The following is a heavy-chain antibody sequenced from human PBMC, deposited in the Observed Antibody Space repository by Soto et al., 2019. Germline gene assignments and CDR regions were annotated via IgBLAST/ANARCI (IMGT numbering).Heavy chain of an antibody. CDR2: IWYDGSNK. V-gene: IGHV3-33*01. CDR3: ARGGGYDFWSGEYYYGMDV. CDR1: GFTFSSYG. J-gene: IGHJ6*02. D-gene: IGHD3-3*01. Sequence: QVQLVESGGGVVQPGRSLRLSCAASGFTFSSYGMHWVRQAPGKGLEWVAVIWYDGSNKYYADSVKGRFTISRDNSKNTLYLHMNSLRAEDTAVYYCARGGGYDFWSGEYYYGMDVWGQGTTVTVSS.